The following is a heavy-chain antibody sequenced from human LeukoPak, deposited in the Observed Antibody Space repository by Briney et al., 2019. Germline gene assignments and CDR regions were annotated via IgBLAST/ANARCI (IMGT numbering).Heavy chain of an antibody. CDR1: GLTFSRYN. D-gene: IGHD1-26*01. V-gene: IGHV3-21*04. J-gene: IGHJ4*02. CDR3: AKDLRGSYGLPQFDY. Sequence: GGSLRLSCAASGLTFSRYNMNWVRQAPGKGLEWVSSITSSNYIYYADSVRGRFTISRDNAKNSLYLQMNSLRAEDTALYYCAKDLRGSYGLPQFDYWGQGTLVTVSS. CDR2: ITSSNYI.